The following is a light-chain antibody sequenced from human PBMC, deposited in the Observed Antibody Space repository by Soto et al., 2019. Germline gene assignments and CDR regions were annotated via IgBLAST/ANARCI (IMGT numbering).Light chain of an antibody. CDR1: QSVSTS. J-gene: IGKJ1*01. CDR2: GAS. CDR3: QQYNNWWT. Sequence: EIVMTQSPATLSVSPGERATLSCRASQSVSTSVAWYQQKPGQAPRLLISGASTRATGVPARLSGSGSETEFTLTISRLQSENFAVSYCQQYNNWWTFGQGTNLEIK. V-gene: IGKV3-15*01.